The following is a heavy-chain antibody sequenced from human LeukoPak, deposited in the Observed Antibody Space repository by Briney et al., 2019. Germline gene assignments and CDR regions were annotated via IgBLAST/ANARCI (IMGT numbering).Heavy chain of an antibody. D-gene: IGHD3-22*01. Sequence: PSETLSLTCTVSGGSINSDNFYWNWIRQHPGKGLEWIGYIYYSGSTYYNPSLESRVTISVDTSKNQFSLKLSSVTAADTAVYYCARDLSGDSSEPLGYFDYWGQGTLVTVSS. CDR1: GGSINSDNFY. CDR3: ARDLSGDSSEPLGYFDY. V-gene: IGHV4-31*03. CDR2: IYYSGST. J-gene: IGHJ4*02.